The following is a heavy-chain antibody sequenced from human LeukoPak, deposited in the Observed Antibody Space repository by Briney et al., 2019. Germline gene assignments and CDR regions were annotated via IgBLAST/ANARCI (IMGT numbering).Heavy chain of an antibody. CDR3: ARAYYDSSGYYRIFDY. D-gene: IGHD3-22*01. CDR2: IYYSGST. V-gene: IGHV4-39*01. J-gene: IGHJ4*02. CDR1: GGSISSSSYY. Sequence: SETLSLTCTVPGGSISSSSYYWGWIRQPPGKGLEWNGSIYYSGSTYYNPSLKSRFTISVDTSKNQFSLKLSSVTAADTAVYYCARAYYDSSGYYRIFDYWGQGTLVTVSS.